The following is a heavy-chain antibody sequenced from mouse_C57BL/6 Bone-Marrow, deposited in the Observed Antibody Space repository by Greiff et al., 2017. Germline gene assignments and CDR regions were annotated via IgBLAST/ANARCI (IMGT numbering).Heavy chain of an antibody. CDR1: GFTFSDYG. Sequence: EVQLVESGGGLVKPGGSLKLSCAASGFTFSDYGMHWVRQAPGKGLEWVAYISSGSSTIYYADTVKGRFTLSRDNAKNTPVLQMTSLKSEDTGMYYCARAYYYGSSYGGYFDVWGTGTTVTVSS. D-gene: IGHD1-1*01. J-gene: IGHJ1*03. CDR2: ISSGSSTI. V-gene: IGHV5-17*01. CDR3: ARAYYYGSSYGGYFDV.